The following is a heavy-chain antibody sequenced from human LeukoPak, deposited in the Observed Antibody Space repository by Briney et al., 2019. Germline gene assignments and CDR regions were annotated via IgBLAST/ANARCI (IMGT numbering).Heavy chain of an antibody. CDR2: ISWNSGSI. J-gene: IGHJ4*02. Sequence: GRSLRLSCAASGFTFDDYAMHWVRQAPGKGLEWVSGISWNSGSIGYADSVKGRFTISRDNAKNSLYLQMNSLRAEDTALYYCAKDQRYDSRGYFDYWGQGTLVTVSS. CDR3: AKDQRYDSRGYFDY. CDR1: GFTFDDYA. D-gene: IGHD3-22*01. V-gene: IGHV3-9*01.